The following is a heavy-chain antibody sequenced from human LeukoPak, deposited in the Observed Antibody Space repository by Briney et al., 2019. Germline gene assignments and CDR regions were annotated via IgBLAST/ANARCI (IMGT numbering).Heavy chain of an antibody. J-gene: IGHJ6*02. CDR3: ARHGYEDYYYGMDV. CDR2: IYYSGST. Sequence: SETLSLTCTVSGGSISSYYWSWIRQPPGKGLEWIGYIYYSGSTNYNPSLKSRVTISVDTSKNQFSLKLSSVTAADTAVYYCARHGYEDYYYGMDVWGQGTTVTVSS. CDR1: GGSISSYY. V-gene: IGHV4-59*08. D-gene: IGHD5-12*01.